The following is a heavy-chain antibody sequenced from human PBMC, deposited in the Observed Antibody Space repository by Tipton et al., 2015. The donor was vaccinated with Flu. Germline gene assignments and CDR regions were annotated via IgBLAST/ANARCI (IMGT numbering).Heavy chain of an antibody. D-gene: IGHD6-19*01. Sequence: QLVQSGAEVKKPGASVKVSCKASGYTFTSYGISWVRQAPGQGLEWMGWISAYNGNTNYAQKLQGRVTMTTDTSTSTAYMELRSLRSYDTAVYYCASAPNPDQIALAPFDYWGQGSLFTVSS. J-gene: IGHJ4*02. CDR1: GYTFTSYG. CDR2: ISAYNGNT. V-gene: IGHV1-18*01. CDR3: ASAPNPDQIALAPFDY.